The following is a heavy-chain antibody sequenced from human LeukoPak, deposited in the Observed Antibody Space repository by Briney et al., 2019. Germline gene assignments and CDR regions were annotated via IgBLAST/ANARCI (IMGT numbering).Heavy chain of an antibody. D-gene: IGHD6-19*01. CDR2: IYHSGST. V-gene: IGHV4-4*02. J-gene: IGHJ4*02. CDR1: GGSISSSNW. Sequence: PSETLSLTCTVSGGSISSSNWWSWVRQPPGKGLERIGEIYHSGSTNYNPSLKSRVTISVDKSKNQFSLKLSSVTAADTAVYYCARDSSGWLGYFDYWGQGTLVTVSS. CDR3: ARDSSGWLGYFDY.